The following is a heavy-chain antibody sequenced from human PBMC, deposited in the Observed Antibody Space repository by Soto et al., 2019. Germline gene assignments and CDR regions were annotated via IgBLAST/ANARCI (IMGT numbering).Heavy chain of an antibody. V-gene: IGHV4-31*03. CDR2: IYYSGST. Sequence: QVQLQESGPGLVKPSQTLSLTCTVSGGSISSGGYYWSWIRQHPGKGLEWIGYIYYSGSTYYNPSLKCRVTISVDTSKNQFSLKLSSVTAADTAVYYCARDRAGALYFDYWGQGTLVTVSS. CDR1: GGSISSGGYY. J-gene: IGHJ4*02. CDR3: ARDRAGALYFDY. D-gene: IGHD6-13*01.